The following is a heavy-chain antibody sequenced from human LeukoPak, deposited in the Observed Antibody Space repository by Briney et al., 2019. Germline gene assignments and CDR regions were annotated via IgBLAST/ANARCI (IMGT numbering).Heavy chain of an antibody. J-gene: IGHJ2*01. D-gene: IGHD2-2*01. CDR1: GTSVSSGSYY. CDR3: ARDAIPSSYWYFDL. CDR2: IYYNGNT. V-gene: IGHV4-61*01. Sequence: PSGTLSLTCTVSGTSVSSGSYYWSWIRQPPGKGLEWIGYIYYNGNTNYNPSLKSRVTVSVDTSKNQFSLKLNSVTAADTAVYYCARDAIPSSYWYFDLWGRGTLVTVSS.